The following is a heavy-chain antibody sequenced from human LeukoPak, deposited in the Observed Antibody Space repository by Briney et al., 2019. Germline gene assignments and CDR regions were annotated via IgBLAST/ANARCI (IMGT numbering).Heavy chain of an antibody. D-gene: IGHD6-19*01. CDR3: AKAAGTRDAFDI. V-gene: IGHV3-23*01. Sequence: GGSLRLSCAASGFTFSSSWMHWVCQAPGKGLEWVSAISGSGGSTYYADSVKGRFTISRDNSKNTLYLQMNSLRAEDTAVYYCAKAAGTRDAFDIWGQGTMVTVSS. J-gene: IGHJ3*02. CDR2: ISGSGGST. CDR1: GFTFSSSW.